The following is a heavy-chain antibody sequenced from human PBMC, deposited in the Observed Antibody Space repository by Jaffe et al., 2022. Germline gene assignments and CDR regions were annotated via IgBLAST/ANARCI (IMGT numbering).Heavy chain of an antibody. D-gene: IGHD4-17*01. CDR2: INPNSGGT. V-gene: IGHV1-2*06. Sequence: QVQLVQSGAEVKKPGASVKVSCKASGYTFTGYYMHWVRQAPGQGLEWMGRINPNSGGTNYAQKFQGRVTMTRDTSISTAYMELSRLRSDDTAVYYCARDPPDYGDYAWFDPWGQGTLVTVSS. CDR3: ARDPPDYGDYAWFDP. J-gene: IGHJ5*02. CDR1: GYTFTGYY.